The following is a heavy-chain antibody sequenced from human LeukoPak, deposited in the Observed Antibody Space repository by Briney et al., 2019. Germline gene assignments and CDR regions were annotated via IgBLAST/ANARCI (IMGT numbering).Heavy chain of an antibody. V-gene: IGHV4-59*01. CDR2: IYYSGST. D-gene: IGHD3-3*01. Sequence: SETLSLTCTDCRGSISRYYWSWIRQPPRKGVEGIGYIYYSGSTHYNPSLQRRATISVDTSKKQFSLKLSSVTAACTAGYSFARASYDFWSGYFLYFDYWGQGTMVTVSS. CDR1: RGSISRYY. CDR3: ARASYDFWSGYFLYFDY. J-gene: IGHJ4*02.